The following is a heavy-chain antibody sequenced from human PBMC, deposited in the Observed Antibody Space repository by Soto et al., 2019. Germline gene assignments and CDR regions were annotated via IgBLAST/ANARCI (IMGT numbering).Heavy chain of an antibody. J-gene: IGHJ5*02. Sequence: QVQLVESGGGVVQPGRSLRLSCAASGFSFSNYGMHWVRQAPGKGLEWVANILYDGINKNYGDSVKGRFTISRDNSKNTLYLQMNSLRDEDTAVYYCAREDSSSSATGFDPWGQGTLVTVSS. CDR3: AREDSSSSATGFDP. CDR1: GFSFSNYG. V-gene: IGHV3-33*01. D-gene: IGHD3-10*01. CDR2: ILYDGINK.